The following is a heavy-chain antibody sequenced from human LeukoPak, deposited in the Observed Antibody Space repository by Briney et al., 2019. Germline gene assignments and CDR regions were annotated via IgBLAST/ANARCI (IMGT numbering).Heavy chain of an antibody. CDR2: INHSGST. CDR3: ARAYSYGSYNWFDP. J-gene: IGHJ5*02. V-gene: IGHV4-39*07. CDR1: GGSISSSSYY. D-gene: IGHD5-18*01. Sequence: SETLSLTCTVSGGSISSSSYYWGWLRQPPGKGLEWIGEINHSGSTNYNPSLKSRVTISVDTSKNQFSLKLSSVTAADTAVYYCARAYSYGSYNWFDPWGQGTLVTVSS.